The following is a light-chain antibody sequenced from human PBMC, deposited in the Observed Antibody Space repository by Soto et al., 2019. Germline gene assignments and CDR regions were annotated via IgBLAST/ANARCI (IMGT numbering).Light chain of an antibody. CDR2: GAS. CDR1: QSVSSSY. V-gene: IGKV3-20*01. Sequence: EIVLTQSPGTLSLSPGERATLSCRASQSVSSSYFAWYQQKPGQAPRLLIYGASSRATGIPDRFSGSGSGTDFTLTISRLAPEDFTVYYCQQYGSSPRFTFGPGTKVDIK. J-gene: IGKJ3*01. CDR3: QQYGSSPRFT.